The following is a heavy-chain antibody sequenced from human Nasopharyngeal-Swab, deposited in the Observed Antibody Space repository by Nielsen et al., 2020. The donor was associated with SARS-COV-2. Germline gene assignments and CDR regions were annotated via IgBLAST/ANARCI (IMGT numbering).Heavy chain of an antibody. CDR2: ISISGGHT. J-gene: IGHJ4*02. Sequence: GESLKISCAASGFTFSSYWMSWVRQAPGKGMERVSGISISGGHTYYSDSVKGRFTISRDNSKNTLYLQMNSLRAEDTAVYHCAKQFYDSLTDWVFDSWGQGTLVTVSS. D-gene: IGHD3-9*01. CDR3: AKQFYDSLTDWVFDS. V-gene: IGHV3-23*01. CDR1: GFTFSSYW.